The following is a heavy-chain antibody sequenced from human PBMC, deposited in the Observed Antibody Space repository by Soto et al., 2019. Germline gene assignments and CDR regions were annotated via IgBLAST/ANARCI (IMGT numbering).Heavy chain of an antibody. V-gene: IGHV3-23*01. CDR2: ISGSGGST. Sequence: GGSLRLSCAASGFTFSSYAMSWVRQAPGKGLEWVSAISGSGGSTYYADSVKGRFTISRDNSKNTLYLQMNSLRAEDTAVYYCAKAHYDFWSGPRNYFDYWGQGTLVTVS. J-gene: IGHJ4*02. CDR1: GFTFSSYA. CDR3: AKAHYDFWSGPRNYFDY. D-gene: IGHD3-3*01.